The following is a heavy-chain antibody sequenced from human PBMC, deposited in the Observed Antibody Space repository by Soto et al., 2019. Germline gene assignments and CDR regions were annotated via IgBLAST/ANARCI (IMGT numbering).Heavy chain of an antibody. V-gene: IGHV1-18*01. D-gene: IGHD1-26*01. Sequence: ASVKVSCKASGYTFTSYGLSWVRQAPGQGLEWMGWISAYNGNRNYAQKVKGRVTMTTDTSTNTAYMELRSLRSDDTAVYYCARDQVGATGDYWGQGTRVTRLL. J-gene: IGHJ4*02. CDR1: GYTFTSYG. CDR2: ISAYNGNR. CDR3: ARDQVGATGDY.